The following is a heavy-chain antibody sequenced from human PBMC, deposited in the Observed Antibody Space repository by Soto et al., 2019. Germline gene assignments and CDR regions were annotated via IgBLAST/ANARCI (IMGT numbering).Heavy chain of an antibody. CDR3: AKDRSLGYCSSTSCYEALGY. D-gene: IGHD2-2*01. CDR1: GFTFSSYA. Sequence: EVQLLESGGGLVQPGGSLRLSCAASGFTFSSYAMSWVRQAPGKGLEWVSAISGSGGSTYYADSVKGRFTISRDNSKNTLYLQMNSLRAEDTAVYYCAKDRSLGYCSSTSCYEALGYWGQGTLVTVSS. V-gene: IGHV3-23*01. CDR2: ISGSGGST. J-gene: IGHJ4*02.